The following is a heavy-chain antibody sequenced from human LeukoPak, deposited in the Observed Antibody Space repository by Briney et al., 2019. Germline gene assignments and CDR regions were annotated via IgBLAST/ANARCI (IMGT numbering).Heavy chain of an antibody. Sequence: GGSLRLSCAASGFTFSSYAMGWVRQAPGKGLEWVSSISGSGDTTYYADSVKGRFTISRDNAKNTLYLQMNSLRAEDTAVYYCASSSAGPNWFDPWGQGTLVTVSS. CDR1: GFTFSSYA. V-gene: IGHV3-23*01. D-gene: IGHD3-10*01. CDR2: ISGSGDTT. CDR3: ASSSAGPNWFDP. J-gene: IGHJ5*02.